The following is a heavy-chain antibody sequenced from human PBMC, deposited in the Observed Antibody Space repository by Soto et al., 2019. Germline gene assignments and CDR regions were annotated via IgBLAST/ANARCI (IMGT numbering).Heavy chain of an antibody. CDR1: GYTFTGYY. CDR2: INPNSGGT. J-gene: IGHJ5*02. V-gene: IGHV1-2*04. D-gene: IGHD4-17*01. CDR3: ARGGYGDYVSVNWFDP. Sequence: VNVCCKASGYTFTGYYMHWVRQAPGQGLEWMGWINPNSGGTNYAQKFQGWVTMTRDTSISTAYMELSRLRSDDTAVYYCARGGYGDYVSVNWFDPWGQGTLVTVSS.